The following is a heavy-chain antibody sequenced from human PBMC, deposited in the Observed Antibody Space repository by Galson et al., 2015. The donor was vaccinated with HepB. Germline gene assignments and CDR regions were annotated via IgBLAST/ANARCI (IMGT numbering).Heavy chain of an antibody. V-gene: IGHV1-69*13. D-gene: IGHD2-2*01. CDR3: ARGQDIVVVPAATYYYYYYMDV. CDR2: IIPIFGTA. J-gene: IGHJ6*03. CDR1: GGTFSSYA. Sequence: SVKVSCKASGGTFSSYAISWVRQAPGQGLEWMGGIIPIFGTANYAQKFQGRVTITADESTSTAYMELSSLRSEDTAVYYCARGQDIVVVPAATYYYYYYMDVWGKGTTVTVSS.